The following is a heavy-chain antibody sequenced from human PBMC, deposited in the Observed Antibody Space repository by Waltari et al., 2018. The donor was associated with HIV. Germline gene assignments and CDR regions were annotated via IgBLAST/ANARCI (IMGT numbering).Heavy chain of an antibody. V-gene: IGHV4-30-2*06. Sequence: QLQLREYGSGLVPPSQTLSLTRTVLGGSVISNGYSGSWIRQSEGKGLEWIGYVHHTGGTFYRSSLRSRVTISIDTTKNEFSLKLTSVTAADTAVYFCGRLGFRSGHDPWGQGTLVIVSS. CDR2: VHHTGGT. CDR3: GRLGFRSGHDP. CDR1: GGSVISNGYS. D-gene: IGHD1-26*01. J-gene: IGHJ5*02.